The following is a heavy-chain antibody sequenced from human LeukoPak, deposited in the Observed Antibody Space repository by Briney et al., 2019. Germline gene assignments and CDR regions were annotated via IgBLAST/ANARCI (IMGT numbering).Heavy chain of an antibody. CDR2: IYHGGST. Sequence: SETLSLTCTVSNYSISSGYYWAWIRQSPGKGLEWIGSIYHGGSTYYNPSLRSRVIVSVDTSKNHFSLRMSSVTAADTAVYYCARLKIIGSAGAFDYWGQGTLVTVSS. J-gene: IGHJ4*02. CDR3: ARLKIIGSAGAFDY. D-gene: IGHD3-3*01. V-gene: IGHV4-38-2*02. CDR1: NYSISSGYY.